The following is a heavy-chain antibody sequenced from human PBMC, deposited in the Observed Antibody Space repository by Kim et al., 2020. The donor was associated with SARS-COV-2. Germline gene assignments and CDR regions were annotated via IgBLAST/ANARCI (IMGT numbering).Heavy chain of an antibody. CDR2: IYPGDSDT. CDR1: GYSFTSYW. Sequence: GESLKISCKGSGYSFTSYWIGWVRQMPGKGLEWMGIIYPGDSDTRYSPSFQGQVTISADKSISTAYLEWSSLKASDTAMYYCARQTYSDYGYYYGMDVWGQGTTVTVSS. J-gene: IGHJ6*02. V-gene: IGHV5-51*01. CDR3: ARQTYSDYGYYYGMDV. D-gene: IGHD5-12*01.